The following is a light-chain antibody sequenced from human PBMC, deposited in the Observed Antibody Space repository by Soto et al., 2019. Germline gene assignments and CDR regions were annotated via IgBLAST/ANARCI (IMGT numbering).Light chain of an antibody. CDR1: QDISGF. Sequence: DIQMTQSPSAMSASVGDRVTITCRASQDISGFLAWVPQKPGEVAKRLIYAAFSLESGLPSRFSGSGSGTEFTLTISSLQPEDFATYYCLQNHRYPWTFGQGTKVEIK. CDR3: LQNHRYPWT. J-gene: IGKJ1*01. CDR2: AAF. V-gene: IGKV1-17*03.